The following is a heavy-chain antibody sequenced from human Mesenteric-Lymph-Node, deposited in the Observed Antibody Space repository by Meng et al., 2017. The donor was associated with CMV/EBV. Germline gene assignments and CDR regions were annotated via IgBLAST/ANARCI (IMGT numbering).Heavy chain of an antibody. Sequence: GSLRLSCTVSGGSISSYYWSWIRQPQGKGPEWIGYIYYIGSTNYNPSLRSRVTISVDTSKNRISLNLNSVTAADTAVYYCARGLTVTTGENFDYWGQGSLVTVSS. CDR1: GGSISSYY. CDR3: ARGLTVTTGENFDY. D-gene: IGHD4-17*01. V-gene: IGHV4-59*01. CDR2: IYYIGST. J-gene: IGHJ4*02.